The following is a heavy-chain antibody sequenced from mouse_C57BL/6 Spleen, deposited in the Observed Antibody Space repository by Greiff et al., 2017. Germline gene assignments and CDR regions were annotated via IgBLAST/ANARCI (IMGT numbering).Heavy chain of an antibody. CDR1: GYTFTSYG. D-gene: IGHD1-1*01. V-gene: IGHV1-81*01. CDR3: ARRVAFINDY. Sequence: VQLKESGAELARPGASVKLSCKASGYTFTSYGISWVKQRTGQGLEWIGEIYPRSGNTYYNEKFKGKATLTADKSSSTAYMELRSLTSEDSAVYFCARRVAFINDYWGQGTTLTVSS. J-gene: IGHJ2*01. CDR2: IYPRSGNT.